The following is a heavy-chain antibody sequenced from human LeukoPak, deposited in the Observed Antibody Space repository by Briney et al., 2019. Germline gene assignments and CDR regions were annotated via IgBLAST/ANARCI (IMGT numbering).Heavy chain of an antibody. V-gene: IGHV4-59*01. CDR2: IYYSGST. CDR1: GGSFSGYY. D-gene: IGHD3-10*01. J-gene: IGHJ4*02. Sequence: SETLSLTCAVYGGSFSGYYWSWIRQPPGKGLEWIGYIYYSGSTNYNPSLKSRVTISVDTSKNQFSLKLSSVTAADTAVYYCADGSGSYWGQGTLVTVSS. CDR3: ADGSGSY.